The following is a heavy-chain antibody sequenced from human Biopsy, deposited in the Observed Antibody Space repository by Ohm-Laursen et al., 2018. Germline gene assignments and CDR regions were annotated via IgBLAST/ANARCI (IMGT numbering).Heavy chain of an antibody. V-gene: IGHV1-2*02. CDR1: SYTFTDYN. CDR3: ARDLLEWSLPS. CDR2: IYPNSGDT. J-gene: IGHJ4*02. D-gene: IGHD3-3*01. Sequence: VSSVKVSCKASSYTFTDYNIHWVRQAPGQGLEWMGSIYPNSGDTDFAQKFQGRVSMTRDTSVSTAYLELSSLRSDDTAIYYCARDLLEWSLPSWGQGTLVTVSS.